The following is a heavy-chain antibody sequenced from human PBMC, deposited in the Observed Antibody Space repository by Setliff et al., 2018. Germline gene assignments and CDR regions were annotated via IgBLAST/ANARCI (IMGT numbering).Heavy chain of an antibody. CDR1: GFTPTEYA. J-gene: IGHJ4*02. CDR2: NTRSDK. Sequence: GGSLRLSCAVSGFTPTEYAMDWVRQVPGRGLEWVAVNTRSDKLYADSVKGRFTISRDNSKNTVYLQVNSLRGEDTAVYHCAKDPKYRGVWPHPAYFDYWGQGALVTVSS. CDR3: AKDPKYRGVWPHPAYFDY. D-gene: IGHD6-6*01. V-gene: IGHV3-30*04.